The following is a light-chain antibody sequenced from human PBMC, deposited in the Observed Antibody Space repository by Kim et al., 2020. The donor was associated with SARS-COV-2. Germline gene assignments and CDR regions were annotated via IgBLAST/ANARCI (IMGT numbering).Light chain of an antibody. J-gene: IGLJ1*01. Sequence: SYELTQPPSVSVSPGQTASITCSGDKLGDKYACWYQQKPGQSPVLVIYQDRKRPSGIPERFSGSSSGNTATLTISGTQAMDEADYYCQAWDSSTEVFGTGTQVTVL. V-gene: IGLV3-1*01. CDR2: QDR. CDR1: KLGDKY. CDR3: QAWDSSTEV.